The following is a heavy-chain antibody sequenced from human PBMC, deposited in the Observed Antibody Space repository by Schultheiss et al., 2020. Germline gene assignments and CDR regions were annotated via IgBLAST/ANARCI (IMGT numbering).Heavy chain of an antibody. V-gene: IGHV3-30*14. J-gene: IGHJ4*02. CDR1: GFTFSSYA. Sequence: GGSLRLSCAASGFTFSSYAMHWVRQAPGKGLEWVAVISYDGSNKYYADSVKGRFTISRDNSKNTLYLQMNSLRAEDTAVYYCAVGGAYSYPFDYWGQGTLVTGSS. CDR3: AVGGAYSYPFDY. CDR2: ISYDGSNK. D-gene: IGHD5-18*01.